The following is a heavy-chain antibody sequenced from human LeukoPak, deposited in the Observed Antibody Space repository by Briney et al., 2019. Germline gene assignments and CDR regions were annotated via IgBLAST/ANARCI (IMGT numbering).Heavy chain of an antibody. V-gene: IGHV3-48*03. CDR3: AKDVYYYGSGRER. Sequence: GGSLRLSCAASGFTFSSYEMNWVRQAPGKGLEWVSYISSSGSTIYYADSVKGRFTISRDNAKNSLYLQMNSLRAEDTAVYYCAKDVYYYGSGRERWGQGTLVTVSS. CDR1: GFTFSSYE. J-gene: IGHJ4*02. CDR2: ISSSGSTI. D-gene: IGHD3-10*01.